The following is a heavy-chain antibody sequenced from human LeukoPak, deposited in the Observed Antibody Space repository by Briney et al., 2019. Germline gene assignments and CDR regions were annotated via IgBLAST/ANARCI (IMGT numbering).Heavy chain of an antibody. Sequence: SETLSLTCTVSGGSISSSSYYWGWIRQPPGKGLEWIGEINHSGSTNYNPSLKSRVTISVDTSKNQFSLKLSSVTAADTAVYYCARHSLHYYGSGSLRWKYYYYMDVWGKGTTVTISS. D-gene: IGHD3-10*01. J-gene: IGHJ6*03. V-gene: IGHV4-39*01. CDR3: ARHSLHYYGSGSLRWKYYYYMDV. CDR1: GGSISSSSYY. CDR2: INHSGST.